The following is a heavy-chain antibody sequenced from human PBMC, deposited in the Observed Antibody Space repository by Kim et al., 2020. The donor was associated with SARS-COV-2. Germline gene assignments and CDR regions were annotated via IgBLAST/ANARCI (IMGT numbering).Heavy chain of an antibody. V-gene: IGHV4-34*01. Sequence: SETLSLTCAVYGGSFSGFNWSWIRRPPGKGLEWIGEINHTGGTKFSPSLKSRITISVDTSKSQFSLRLRSMTATDTAVYYCARGRAGVVPSPVLGLGPYYEYYAMDFWGRGTPVAVSS. J-gene: IGHJ6*02. D-gene: IGHD2-8*02. CDR1: GGSFSGFN. CDR2: INHTGGT. CDR3: ARGRAGVVPSPVLGLGPYYEYYAMDF.